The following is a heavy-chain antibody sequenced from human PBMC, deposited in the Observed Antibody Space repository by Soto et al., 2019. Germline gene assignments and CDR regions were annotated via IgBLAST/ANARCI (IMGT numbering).Heavy chain of an antibody. D-gene: IGHD3-3*01. V-gene: IGHV3-15*07. CDR2: IRSKADGGTT. Sequence: PGGSLRLSCAGSGFTFSNAWMNWVRQPPGKGLEWVGRIRSKADGGTTDYAAPVKGRFTFSRDDSINTLFLQMNSLRPDDTAVYFCARETSYDFWSGPQTMDVWGQGTTVTVSS. CDR3: ARETSYDFWSGPQTMDV. J-gene: IGHJ6*02. CDR1: GFTFSNAW.